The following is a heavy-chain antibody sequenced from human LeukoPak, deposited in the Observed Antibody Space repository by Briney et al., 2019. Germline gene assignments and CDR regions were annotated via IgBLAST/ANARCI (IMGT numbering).Heavy chain of an antibody. CDR1: GDSVSTTDSY. V-gene: IGHV4-39*01. J-gene: IGHJ6*03. CDR2: LYFGGGS. Sequence: SETLSLTCIVSGDSVSTTDSYRGWIRQPPGEGLEWIGSLYFGGGSYYNPSLKSRVTISADTSKNQFSLKLTSVTAADTAVYYCARLSVIVGAALEYYYYYMDVWGQGTTVTVSS. D-gene: IGHD1-26*01. CDR3: ARLSVIVGAALEYYYYYMDV.